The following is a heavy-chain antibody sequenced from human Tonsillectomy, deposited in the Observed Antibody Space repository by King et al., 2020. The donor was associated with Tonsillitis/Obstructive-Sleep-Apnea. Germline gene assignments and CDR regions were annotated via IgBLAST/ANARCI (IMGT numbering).Heavy chain of an antibody. V-gene: IGHV4-34*01. CDR2: INHSGST. Sequence: VQLQQWGAGLLKPSETLSLTCAVYGGSFSGYYWSWIRRPPGKGLEWIGEINHSGSTNYNPSLKSRVTISVDTSKNQFSLKLSSVTAADTAVYYCARGRYYDFWSGYLSSPMDVWGKGTTVTVSS. J-gene: IGHJ6*03. CDR3: ARGRYYDFWSGYLSSPMDV. CDR1: GGSFSGYY. D-gene: IGHD3-3*01.